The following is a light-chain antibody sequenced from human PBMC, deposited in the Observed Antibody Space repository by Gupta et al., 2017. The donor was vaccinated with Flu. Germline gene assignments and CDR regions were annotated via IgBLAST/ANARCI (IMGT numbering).Light chain of an antibody. CDR2: DNT. CDR1: SSNIGAGYD. J-gene: IGLJ3*02. V-gene: IGLV1-40*01. Sequence: QSVLTQPPSVSGAPGQRVTISCLGSSSNIGAGYDVHWYQQLPGTAPKLLIYDNTNRPSGVPDRFSGSKSGTSASLAITGLQAEDEADYYCQSYDSGLSGSRVFGGGTKVTVL. CDR3: QSYDSGLSGSRV.